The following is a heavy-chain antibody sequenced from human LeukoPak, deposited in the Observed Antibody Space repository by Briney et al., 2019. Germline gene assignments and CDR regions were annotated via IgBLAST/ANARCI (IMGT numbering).Heavy chain of an antibody. CDR1: GFTFSSYS. V-gene: IGHV3-23*01. CDR2: ISSSEPKT. CDR3: AKGDGDYYDSGGSFDY. J-gene: IGHJ4*02. D-gene: IGHD3-22*01. Sequence: PGGSLRLSCAASGFTFSSYSMDWVRQAPGKGLEWVSGISSSEPKTYYADSVKGRFTISRDNSKNTLYLQMNSLRAEDTAVYYCAKGDGDYYDSGGSFDYWGQGTLVTVSS.